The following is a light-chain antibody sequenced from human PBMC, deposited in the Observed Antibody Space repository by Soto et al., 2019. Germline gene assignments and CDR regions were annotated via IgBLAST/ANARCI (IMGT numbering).Light chain of an antibody. J-gene: IGKJ3*01. Sequence: DIVMTQSPDSLAVSLGERATINCKSSQSVSYSSNNKNYLAWYQQKPGQPPKLLIYWASTRESGFPDRFSGSGSGPDFTLTISSLQAEDVAVYYCQQYYGTPFTFGPGTKVDIK. CDR3: QQYYGTPFT. CDR1: QSVSYSSNNKNY. CDR2: WAS. V-gene: IGKV4-1*01.